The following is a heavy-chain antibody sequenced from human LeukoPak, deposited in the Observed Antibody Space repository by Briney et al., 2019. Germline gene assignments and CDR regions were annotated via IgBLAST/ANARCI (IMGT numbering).Heavy chain of an antibody. CDR3: ARVDGGFDL. CDR2: ISTTSSTI. J-gene: IGHJ2*01. CDR1: GFTFSRYS. V-gene: IGHV3-48*02. D-gene: IGHD3-16*01. Sequence: PGGSLRLSCSASGFTFSRYSMNWVRQAPGKGLECVSYISTTSSTIYYAHSVKGRFTISRDNANNSLFLQMNSLRDDDTAVYYCARVDGGFDLWGRGTLVAVSS.